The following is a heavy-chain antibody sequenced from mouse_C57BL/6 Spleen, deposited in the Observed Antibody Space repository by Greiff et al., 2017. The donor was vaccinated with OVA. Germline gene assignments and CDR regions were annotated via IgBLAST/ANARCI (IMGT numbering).Heavy chain of an antibody. V-gene: IGHV1-69*01. CDR2: IDPTDSYT. CDR1: GYTFTSYW. CDR3: ARCRYYCSNQGVYFDY. Sequence: QVQLQQPGAELVMPGASVKLSCKASGYTFTSYWMNWVKQRPGQGLEWIGEIDPTDSYTNYNQKFKGKSTLTVDKSSSTAYMQLISLTSEDSAVYYCARCRYYCSNQGVYFDYWGQGTTLTVSS. J-gene: IGHJ2*01. D-gene: IGHD1-1*01.